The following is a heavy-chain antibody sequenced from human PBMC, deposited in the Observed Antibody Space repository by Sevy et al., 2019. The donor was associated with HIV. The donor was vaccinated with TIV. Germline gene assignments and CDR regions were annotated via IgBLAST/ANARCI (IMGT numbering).Heavy chain of an antibody. V-gene: IGHV3-21*01. CDR2: ISFSSSYI. Sequence: GGSLRLSCAASGFTFDTYTMNWVRQAPGKGLEWVSSISFSSSYIYYADSVKGRFTISRDNAKSSLYLQMNSLRAVDTAVYYCAREVSSPGYYDIAGYGDEAFDIWGQGTMVTVSS. CDR3: AREVSSPGYYDIAGYGDEAFDI. J-gene: IGHJ3*02. CDR1: GFTFDTYT. D-gene: IGHD3-22*01.